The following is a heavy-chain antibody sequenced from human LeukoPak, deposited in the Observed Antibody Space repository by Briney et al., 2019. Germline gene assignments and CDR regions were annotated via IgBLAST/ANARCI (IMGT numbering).Heavy chain of an antibody. Sequence: SQTLSLTCTVSGGSISSGDYYWSWIRQPPGKGLEWIGYIYYSGSTYYNPSLKSRVTISVDTSTNQFSLKLSSVTAADTAVYYCARQYCSGGSCGEADYWGQGTLVTVSS. CDR3: ARQYCSGGSCGEADY. V-gene: IGHV4-30-4*08. CDR2: IYYSGST. J-gene: IGHJ4*02. CDR1: GGSISSGDYY. D-gene: IGHD2-15*01.